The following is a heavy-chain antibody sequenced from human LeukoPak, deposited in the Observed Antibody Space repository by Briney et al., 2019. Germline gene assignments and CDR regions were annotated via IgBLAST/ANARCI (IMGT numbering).Heavy chain of an antibody. V-gene: IGHV1-18*04. CDR3: ARGLRSVVSRYGMDV. CDR2: ISAYNGNT. CDR1: GYTFTGYY. Sequence: VASVKVSCKASGYTFTGYYMHWVRQAPGQGLEWMGWISAYNGNTNYAQKLQGRVTMTTDTSTSTAYMELRSLRSDDTAVYYCARGLRSVVSRYGMDVWGQGTTVTVSS. J-gene: IGHJ6*02. D-gene: IGHD2-2*01.